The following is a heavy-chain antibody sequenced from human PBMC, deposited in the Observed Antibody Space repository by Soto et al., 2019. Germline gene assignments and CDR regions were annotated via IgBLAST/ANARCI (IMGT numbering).Heavy chain of an antibody. D-gene: IGHD3-10*01. V-gene: IGHV3-33*01. J-gene: IGHJ6*02. CDR3: ARLQGGSTMVRDDAYYYGMDV. CDR2: IWYDGSNK. CDR1: GFTFSSYG. Sequence: QVQLVESGGGVVQPGRSLRLSCAASGFTFSSYGIHWVRQAPGKGLEWVAVIWYDGSNKYYADSVKGRFTISRDNSKNTLYLQMNSLRAEDTAVYYCARLQGGSTMVRDDAYYYGMDVWGQGTTVTVSS.